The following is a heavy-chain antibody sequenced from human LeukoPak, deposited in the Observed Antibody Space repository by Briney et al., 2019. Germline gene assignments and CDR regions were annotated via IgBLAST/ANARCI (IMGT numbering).Heavy chain of an antibody. CDR2: ISGSGGST. V-gene: IGHV3-23*01. Sequence: GGSLRLSCAASGFTFSSYAMRWVRQAPGKGLEWVSAISGSGGSTYYADSVKGRFTISRDNSKNTLYLQMNSLRAEDTAVYYCAKDLNYLPQYYFDYWGQGTLVTVSS. D-gene: IGHD1-7*01. CDR1: GFTFSSYA. CDR3: AKDLNYLPQYYFDY. J-gene: IGHJ4*02.